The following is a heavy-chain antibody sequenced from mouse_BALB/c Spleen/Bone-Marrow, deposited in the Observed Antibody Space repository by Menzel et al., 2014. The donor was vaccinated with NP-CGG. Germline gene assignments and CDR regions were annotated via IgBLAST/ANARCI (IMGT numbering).Heavy chain of an antibody. Sequence: EVMLVESGGDLVKPGGSLKLSCAASGFTFSTYGMSWVRQTPDKRLEWVATINSGGGNTYYLDSVKGRFTISRDNARNTLYLQMRSLKSEHTAMYYCASRGNWDVRLSLDVWGAGTTVTVSS. V-gene: IGHV5-6*02. CDR3: ASRGNWDVRLSLDV. CDR2: INSGGGNT. CDR1: GFTFSTYG. J-gene: IGHJ1*01. D-gene: IGHD4-1*01.